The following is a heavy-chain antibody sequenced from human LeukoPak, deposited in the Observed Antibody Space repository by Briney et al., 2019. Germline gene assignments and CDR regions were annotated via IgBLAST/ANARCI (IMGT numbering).Heavy chain of an antibody. Sequence: GTSVKVSCKASGYTLSTSALQWVRQARARRLEWMGWLVVVSGNTNTTQKFQHRVTITRDMSKSTAYMELRGLRSEDTAVYYCAADDLIRGVWGEGTTVTVSP. CDR2: LVVVSGNT. D-gene: IGHD3-10*01. J-gene: IGHJ6*01. V-gene: IGHV1-58*01. CDR1: GYTLSTSA. CDR3: AADDLIRGV.